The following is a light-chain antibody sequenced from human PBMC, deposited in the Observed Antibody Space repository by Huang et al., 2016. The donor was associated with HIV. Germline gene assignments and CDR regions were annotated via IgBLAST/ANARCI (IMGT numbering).Light chain of an antibody. V-gene: IGKV1-39*01. CDR2: GAS. J-gene: IGKJ2*01. CDR3: QQSYKAPRT. Sequence: DIQMTQSPSSLSASVGDKVIISCRASQSINKYLNWYQQMPGKAPKLLIYGASTLQRGVSSRFSGSVSGTDFILTIGSLQPEDAATYYCQQSYKAPRTFGQGTLLEI. CDR1: QSINKY.